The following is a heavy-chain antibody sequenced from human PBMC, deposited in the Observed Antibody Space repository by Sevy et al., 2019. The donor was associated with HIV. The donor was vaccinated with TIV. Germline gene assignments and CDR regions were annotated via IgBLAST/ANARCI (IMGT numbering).Heavy chain of an antibody. Sequence: ASVKVSCKASAYTFSSYGISWVRQAPGQGLEWMGWISGYNSNRKYALKFQDRVTMTTDTSTSTAYMELRSLRSDDTAVYYCARCLGGLRPWEYNWFDPWGQGTLVTVSS. CDR2: ISGYNSNR. J-gene: IGHJ5*02. V-gene: IGHV1-18*01. CDR1: AYTFSSYG. CDR3: ARCLGGLRPWEYNWFDP. D-gene: IGHD1-26*01.